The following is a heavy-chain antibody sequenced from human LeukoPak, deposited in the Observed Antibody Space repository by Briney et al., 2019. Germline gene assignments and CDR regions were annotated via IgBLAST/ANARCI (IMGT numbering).Heavy chain of an antibody. V-gene: IGHV3-23*01. CDR2: ISGSGGST. D-gene: IGHD2-15*01. Sequence: GGSLRLSCAASGFTFSSYAMSWVRQAPGKGLEWVSAISGSGGSTYYADSVKGRFTISRDNSKNTLYLQMNSLRAEDTAVYYCAKESAYYSGGSCQYYFDYWGQGTLVTVSS. J-gene: IGHJ4*02. CDR3: AKESAYYSGGSCQYYFDY. CDR1: GFTFSSYA.